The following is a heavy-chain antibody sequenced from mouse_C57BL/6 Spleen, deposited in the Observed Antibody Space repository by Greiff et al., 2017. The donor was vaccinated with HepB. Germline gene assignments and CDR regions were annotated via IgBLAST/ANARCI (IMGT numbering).Heavy chain of an antibody. J-gene: IGHJ4*01. CDR1: GYTFTSYW. V-gene: IGHV1-53*01. CDR2: INPRDGGT. Sequence: QVQLQQSGTELVKPGASVKLSCKASGYTFTSYWMHWVKQRPGQGLEWIGNINPRDGGTNYNEKFKSKATLTADKSSSTAYMQLSSLTSEDSAVYYCASGQVRYPYYYAMGYWGQGTSVTVSS. CDR3: ASGQVRYPYYYAMGY. D-gene: IGHD3-2*02.